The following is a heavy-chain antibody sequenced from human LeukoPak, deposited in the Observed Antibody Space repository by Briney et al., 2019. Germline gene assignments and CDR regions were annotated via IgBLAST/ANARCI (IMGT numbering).Heavy chain of an antibody. Sequence: GGSLRPSCAASGFTFSSYGMHWVRQAPGKGLEWVAVIWYDGSNKYYADSVKGRFTISRDNSKNTLYLQMNSLRAEDTAVYYCARGKHSKIGYCSSTSCYFQGAFDIWGQGTMVTVSS. J-gene: IGHJ3*02. D-gene: IGHD2-2*01. CDR1: GFTFSSYG. CDR3: ARGKHSKIGYCSSTSCYFQGAFDI. V-gene: IGHV3-33*01. CDR2: IWYDGSNK.